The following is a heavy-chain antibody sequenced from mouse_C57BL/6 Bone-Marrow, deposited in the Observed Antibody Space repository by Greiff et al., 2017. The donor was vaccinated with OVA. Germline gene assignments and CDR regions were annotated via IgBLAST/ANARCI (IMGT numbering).Heavy chain of an antibody. CDR1: GFNIKDYY. D-gene: IGHD1-1*01. Sequence: EVQLQQSGAELVRPGASVKLSCTASGFNIKDYYMHWVKQRPEQGLEWIGRIDPEDGDTEYAPKFQGKATMTADTSSNTAYLQLSSLTSEDTAVYYCTTHHGSREYCDHWRKGTTLTVPS. CDR3: TTHHGSREYCDH. CDR2: IDPEDGDT. J-gene: IGHJ2*01. V-gene: IGHV14-1*01.